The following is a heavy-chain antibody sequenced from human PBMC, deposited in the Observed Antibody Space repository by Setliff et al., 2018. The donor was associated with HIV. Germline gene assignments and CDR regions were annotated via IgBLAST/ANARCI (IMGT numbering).Heavy chain of an antibody. V-gene: IGHV4-4*07. D-gene: IGHD2-2*01. CDR2: IDSSGTT. CDR3: ARRVLQDSTITSSNWFDS. CDR1: GGSFGVYR. Sequence: SETLSLTCTISGGSFGVYRWSWIRQSAGRGLEWIGRIDSSGTTDYKPSLKGRVAISVDTSRNQFSLRVTSVTAADTAVYFCARRVLQDSTITSSNWFDSWGQGTLVTVSS. J-gene: IGHJ5*01.